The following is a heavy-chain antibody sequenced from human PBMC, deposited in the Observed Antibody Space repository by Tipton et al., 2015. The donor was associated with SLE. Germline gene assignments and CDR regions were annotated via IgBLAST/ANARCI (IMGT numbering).Heavy chain of an antibody. J-gene: IGHJ6*04. V-gene: IGHV4-34*01. CDR1: GGSFSGYY. CDR2: INHSGGT. CDR3: ARRRYMDV. Sequence: TLSLTCAVYGGSFSGYYWSWIRQPPGQGLEWIGEINHSGGTNYNPSLKSRVTISVDTSKNQFSLKLSSVTAADTAVYYCARRRYMDVWGKGTTVTVSS.